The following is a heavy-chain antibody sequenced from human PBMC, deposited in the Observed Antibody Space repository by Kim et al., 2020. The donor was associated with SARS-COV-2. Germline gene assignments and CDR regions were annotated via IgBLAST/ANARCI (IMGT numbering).Heavy chain of an antibody. Sequence: GGSLRLSCAASGFTFSDYYMSWIRQAPGKGLEWVSYISSSSSYTNYADSVKGRFTISRDNAKNSLYLQMNSLRAEDTAVYYCARVASDSSSWYSEVNWFDPWGQGTLVTVSS. CDR3: ARVASDSSSWYSEVNWFDP. CDR2: ISSSSSYT. D-gene: IGHD6-13*01. J-gene: IGHJ5*02. V-gene: IGHV3-11*06. CDR1: GFTFSDYY.